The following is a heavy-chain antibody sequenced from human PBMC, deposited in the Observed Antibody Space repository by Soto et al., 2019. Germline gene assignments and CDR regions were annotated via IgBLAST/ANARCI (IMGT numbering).Heavy chain of an antibody. CDR2: ITGSGDKT. CDR3: AKRARDGYNSPFDY. D-gene: IGHD5-12*01. V-gene: IGHV3-23*01. Sequence: GGSLRLSCRTSGFTFSNYAMNWVRQAPGKGLECVSSITGSGDKTHYTDSVKGRFTISRDNSKNTLDLQMNSLRAEDTAVYFCAKRARDGYNSPFDYWGQGILVTVSS. CDR1: GFTFSNYA. J-gene: IGHJ4*02.